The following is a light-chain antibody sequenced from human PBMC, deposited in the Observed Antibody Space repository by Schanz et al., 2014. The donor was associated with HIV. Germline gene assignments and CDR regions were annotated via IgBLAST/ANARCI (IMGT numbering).Light chain of an antibody. J-gene: IGKJ4*01. CDR3: QQYGSTPLT. Sequence: EIVLTQSPATLSVSPGGRATLSCRASHSVSSNLAWYQQRPGQSPRLVIYDASTRAPGIPDRFSGGGSGTDFNLTISRLEPEDFAVYYCQQYGSTPLTFGGGTKVDIK. V-gene: IGKV3-20*01. CDR2: DAS. CDR1: HSVSSN.